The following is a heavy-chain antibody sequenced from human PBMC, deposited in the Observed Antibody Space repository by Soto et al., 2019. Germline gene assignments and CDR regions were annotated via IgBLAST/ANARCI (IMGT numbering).Heavy chain of an antibody. D-gene: IGHD3-16*02. CDR1: GDSISGGASF. V-gene: IGHV4-30-4*01. Sequence: SETLSLTCTVSGDSISGGASFWSWIRQPPGKGLEWIANVYYSGSSYYNPSLKSRLTISVDTTKNQFSLQLKSMTAADTAVYYCARDEMKYDYVWGSYRHRADAFDIWGQGTMVTVSS. J-gene: IGHJ3*02. CDR3: ARDEMKYDYVWGSYRHRADAFDI. CDR2: VYYSGSS.